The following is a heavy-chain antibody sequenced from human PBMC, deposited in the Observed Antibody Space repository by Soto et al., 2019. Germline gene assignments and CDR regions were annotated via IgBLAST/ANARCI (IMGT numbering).Heavy chain of an antibody. J-gene: IGHJ4*02. CDR3: AKGPPSGEYQLLTYYFDY. V-gene: IGHV3-30*18. CDR1: GFTFSSYG. D-gene: IGHD2-2*01. Sequence: GGSLRLSCAASGFTFSSYGMHWVRQAPGKGLEWVAVISYDGSNKYYADSVKGRFTISRDNSKNTLYLQMNSLRAEDTAVYYCAKGPPSGEYQLLTYYFDYWGQGTLVTVSS. CDR2: ISYDGSNK.